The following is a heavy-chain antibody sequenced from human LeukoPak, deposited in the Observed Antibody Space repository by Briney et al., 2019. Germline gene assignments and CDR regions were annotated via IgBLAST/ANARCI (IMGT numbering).Heavy chain of an antibody. CDR1: GGSTSSYY. D-gene: IGHD3-10*01. CDR2: IYYSGST. V-gene: IGHV4-59*01. J-gene: IGHJ4*02. Sequence: PSETLSLTCTVSGGSTSSYYWSWIRQPPGKGLEWIGYIYYSGSTNFNPSLKSRVTISVDTSKNQFSLKVSSATAADTAVYYCARGSYYFDYWGQGTLVTVSS. CDR3: ARGSYYFDY.